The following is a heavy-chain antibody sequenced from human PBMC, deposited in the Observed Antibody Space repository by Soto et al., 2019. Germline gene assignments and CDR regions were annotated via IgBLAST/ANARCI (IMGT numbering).Heavy chain of an antibody. CDR2: IYYSGST. J-gene: IGHJ4*02. D-gene: IGHD6-19*01. CDR3: ARIDGGSSGWFSY. CDR1: GGSISSGGYY. V-gene: IGHV4-31*02. Sequence: SETLSLTXTVSGGSISSGGYYWSWIRQHPGKGLELIGNIYYSGSTYYNPSLKSRVSISVDASKNQFSLRLSSVTAADTAVYSCARIDGGSSGWFSYWGQGTFVNVYS.